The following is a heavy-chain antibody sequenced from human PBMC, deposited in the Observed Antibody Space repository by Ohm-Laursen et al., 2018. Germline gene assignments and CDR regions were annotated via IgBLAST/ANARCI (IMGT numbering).Heavy chain of an antibody. CDR3: AREGQQGDYFDY. D-gene: IGHD6-13*01. J-gene: IGHJ4*02. CDR1: GFTFDDHA. V-gene: IGHV3-9*01. CDR2: ISWNGAHI. Sequence: SLRLSCTASGFTFDDHAMHWVRQAPGKGVEWVAVISWNGAHIIYADSVKGRFTISRDNAKKSLFLQMNSLRAEDTAFYYCAREGQQGDYFDYWGQGTLVTVSS.